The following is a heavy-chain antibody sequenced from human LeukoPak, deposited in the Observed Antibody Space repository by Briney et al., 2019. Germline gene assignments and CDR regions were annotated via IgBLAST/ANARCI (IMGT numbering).Heavy chain of an antibody. Sequence: PSETLSLTCTASGGSISSYYWSWIRQPPGKGLEWIGYIYYSGSTNYNPSLKSRVTISVDTSKNQFSLKLSSVTAADTAVYYCAREMQQHWFDPWGQGTLVTVSS. V-gene: IGHV4-59*01. CDR1: GGSISSYY. CDR2: IYYSGST. J-gene: IGHJ5*02. CDR3: AREMQQHWFDP. D-gene: IGHD6-13*01.